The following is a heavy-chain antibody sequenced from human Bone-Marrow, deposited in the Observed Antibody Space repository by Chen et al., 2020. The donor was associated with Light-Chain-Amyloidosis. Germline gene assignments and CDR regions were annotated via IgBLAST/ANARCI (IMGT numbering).Heavy chain of an antibody. V-gene: IGHV5-51*01. J-gene: IGHJ4*02. CDR2: IYPDDSDA. D-gene: IGHD5-12*01. Sequence: EVQLEQSGPEVKKPGESQKISCKGSGYPFPNYWIGWVRQMPGKGLEWMGVIYPDDSDARYSPSFEGQVTISADKSITTAYLQWRSLKASDTAMYYCARRRDGYNFDYWGQGTLVTVSS. CDR1: GYPFPNYW. CDR3: ARRRDGYNFDY.